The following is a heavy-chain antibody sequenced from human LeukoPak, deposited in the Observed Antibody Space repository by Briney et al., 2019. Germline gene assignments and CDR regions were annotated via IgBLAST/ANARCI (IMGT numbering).Heavy chain of an antibody. J-gene: IGHJ4*02. V-gene: IGHV3-30*18. CDR3: AKDRPLYSGSQHFDF. CDR2: ISYDGGAE. Sequence: PGGSLRLSCLGSGFTFGNYGMHWVRQAPGKGLEWVAVISYDGGAEYFADSVKGRFTISRDNPKNTLYLQMNSLRAEDTAVYYCAKDRPLYSGSQHFDFWGQGTLVTVSS. CDR1: GFTFGNYG. D-gene: IGHD1-26*01.